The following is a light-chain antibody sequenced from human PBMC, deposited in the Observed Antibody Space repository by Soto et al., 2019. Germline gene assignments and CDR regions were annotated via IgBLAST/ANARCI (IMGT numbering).Light chain of an antibody. Sequence: EIVLTQSPGTLSFSPGXXXXXXXXASQSVSSNLAWYQQKPGQAPRLLIYGSSARXXVSPARLSGSGSGTDFTLTISGLQPEDFATYYCQQLNXXXXTFGQGTRLEI. CDR2: GSS. V-gene: IGKV3-15*01. CDR1: QSVSSN. J-gene: IGKJ5*01. CDR3: QQLNXXXXT.